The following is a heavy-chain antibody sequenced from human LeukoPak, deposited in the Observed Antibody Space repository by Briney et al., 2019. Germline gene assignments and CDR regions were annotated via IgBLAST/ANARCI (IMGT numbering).Heavy chain of an antibody. Sequence: GGSLGLSCAASGFTFTNAWMTWGRQAPGKGLEWLGLIKTKVEGETTDYGTPVKGRFTISRDDSKSTLYLQMHSLKTEDTAVYYCSRGDIDWGQGTLVTVSS. CDR1: GFTFTNAW. D-gene: IGHD2-21*02. CDR2: IKTKVEGETT. J-gene: IGHJ4*02. CDR3: SRGDID. V-gene: IGHV3-15*01.